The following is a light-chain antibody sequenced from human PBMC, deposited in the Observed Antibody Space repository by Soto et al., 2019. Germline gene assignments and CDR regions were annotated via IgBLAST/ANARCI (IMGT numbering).Light chain of an antibody. J-gene: IGLJ1*01. CDR1: SSDVGSYNR. Sequence: QSALTQPPSVSGSPGQSVTISCTGTSSDVGSYNRVSWYQQPPGTAPKLMIYEVSNRPSGVTDRFSGSKSGNTASLTISGLQAEDEADYYCSSYTSSSTNYVFGTVTKLTVL. CDR2: EVS. V-gene: IGLV2-18*02. CDR3: SSYTSSSTNYV.